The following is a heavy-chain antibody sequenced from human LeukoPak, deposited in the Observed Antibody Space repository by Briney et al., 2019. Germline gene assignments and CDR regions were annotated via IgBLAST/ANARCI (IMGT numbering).Heavy chain of an antibody. CDR2: IYYSGST. Sequence: SETLSLTCTVSGGSISSSSYYWGWIRQPPGKGLEWIGSIYYSGSTYYNPSLKSRVTISVDTSKNQFSLKLSSVTAADTAVYYCARGGQWLVRDSYFDYWGQGTLVTVSS. D-gene: IGHD6-19*01. CDR3: ARGGQWLVRDSYFDY. CDR1: GGSISSSSYY. J-gene: IGHJ4*02. V-gene: IGHV4-39*07.